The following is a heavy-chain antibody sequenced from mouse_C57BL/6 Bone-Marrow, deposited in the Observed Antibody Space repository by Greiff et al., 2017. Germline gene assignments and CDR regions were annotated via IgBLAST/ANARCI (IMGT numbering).Heavy chain of an antibody. CDR1: GIDFSRYW. CDR2: INPDSSTI. D-gene: IGHD1-1*01. J-gene: IGHJ4*01. CDR3: ERGRDYYGSSPYYYAMEY. Sequence: EVKLMESGGGLVQPGGSLKLSCAASGIDFSRYWMSWVRRAPGKGLEWIGEINPDSSTINYAPSLKDKFIISRDKAKNTLYLQMRKVRSEDTALYYCERGRDYYGSSPYYYAMEYWGQGTSVTVSS. V-gene: IGHV4-1*01.